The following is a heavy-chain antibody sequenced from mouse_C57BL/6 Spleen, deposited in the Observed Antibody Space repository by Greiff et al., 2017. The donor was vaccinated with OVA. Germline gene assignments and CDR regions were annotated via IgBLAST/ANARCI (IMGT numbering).Heavy chain of an antibody. CDR2: ISSGSSTI. D-gene: IGHD2-2*01. CDR3: ARGGYDEGMDY. J-gene: IGHJ4*01. V-gene: IGHV5-17*01. Sequence: EVMLVESGGGLVKPGGSLKLSCAASGFTFSDYGMHWVRQAPEKGLEWVAYISSGSSTIYYADTVKGRFTISRDNAKNTLFLQMTSLRSEDTAMYYCARGGYDEGMDYWGQGTSVTVSS. CDR1: GFTFSDYG.